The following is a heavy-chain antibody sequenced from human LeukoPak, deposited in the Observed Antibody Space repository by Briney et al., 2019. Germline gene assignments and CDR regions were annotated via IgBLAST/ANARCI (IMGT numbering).Heavy chain of an antibody. CDR3: ARVTNYYHSLIDY. D-gene: IGHD3-10*01. CDR2: ISSSSSFI. V-gene: IGHV3-21*01. Sequence: GGSLRLSCAASGFTFSSYAMSWVRQAPGKGLEWVSSISSSSSFIYYADSVKGRFTISRDNAKNSLYLQMNSLRAEDTAVYYCARVTNYYHSLIDYWGQGTLVTVSS. J-gene: IGHJ4*02. CDR1: GFTFSSYA.